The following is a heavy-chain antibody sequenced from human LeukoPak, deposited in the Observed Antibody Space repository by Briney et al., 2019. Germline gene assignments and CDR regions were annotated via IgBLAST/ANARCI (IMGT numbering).Heavy chain of an antibody. V-gene: IGHV3-48*03. D-gene: IGHD2-8*01. CDR3: ARAAFGVPDAFDI. J-gene: IGHJ3*02. Sequence: GGSLRLSCAASGFTFDDYAMHWVRQAPGKGLEWVSYISSSGSTIYYADSVKGRFTISRDNAKNSLSLQMNSLRVEDTAVYYCARAAFGVPDAFDIWGQGSLVTVSS. CDR2: ISSSGSTI. CDR1: GFTFDDYA.